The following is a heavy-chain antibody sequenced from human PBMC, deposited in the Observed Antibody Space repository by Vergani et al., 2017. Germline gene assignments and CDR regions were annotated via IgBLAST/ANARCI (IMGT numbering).Heavy chain of an antibody. J-gene: IGHJ4*02. V-gene: IGHV3-30-3*01. Sequence: QVQLVESGGGVVQPGRSLRLSCAASGFTFSSYAMHWVRQAPGKGLEWVAVISYDGSNKYYADSVKGRFTISRDNSKNTLYLQMNSLRAEDTAVYYCAKGYSGYGVIDYWGQGTLVTVSS. CDR1: GFTFSSYA. CDR3: AKGYSGYGVIDY. D-gene: IGHD5-12*01. CDR2: ISYDGSNK.